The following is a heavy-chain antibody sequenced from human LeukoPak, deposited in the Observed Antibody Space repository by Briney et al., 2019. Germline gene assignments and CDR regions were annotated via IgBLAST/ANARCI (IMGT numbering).Heavy chain of an antibody. V-gene: IGHV1-46*01. J-gene: IGHJ4*02. CDR1: GYTFTDYS. CDR2: INPGGGST. D-gene: IGHD6-13*01. Sequence: ASVKVSCKTSGYTFTDYSVHWVRQAPGQGLEWMGIINPGGGSTHFAQKFHDRVTLTRDTSTTTMYMDLSSLTSEDTAVYYCTLATAGRSLDYWGQGTLVTVSS. CDR3: TLATAGRSLDY.